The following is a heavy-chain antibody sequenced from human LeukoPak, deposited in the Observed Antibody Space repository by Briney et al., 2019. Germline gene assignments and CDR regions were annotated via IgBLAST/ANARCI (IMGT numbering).Heavy chain of an antibody. CDR3: ARALGMDGSGSYYTDWFDY. Sequence: SQTLSLTCTVSGGSISSGGYYWSWIRQHPGKGLEWIGYIYYSGSTYYNPSLKSRVTISVDTSKNQFSLKLSSVTAADTAVYYCARALGMDGSGSYYTDWFDYWGQGTLVTVSS. D-gene: IGHD3-10*01. CDR1: GGSISSGGYY. V-gene: IGHV4-31*03. J-gene: IGHJ4*02. CDR2: IYYSGST.